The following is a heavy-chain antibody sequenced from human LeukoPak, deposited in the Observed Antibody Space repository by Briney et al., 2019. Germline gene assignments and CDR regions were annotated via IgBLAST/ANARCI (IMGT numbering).Heavy chain of an antibody. CDR3: ARGGTYYYDSSGYYPDY. J-gene: IGHJ4*02. D-gene: IGHD3-22*01. Sequence: SETLSLTCTVSGGSISSYYWSWIRQPPGKGLDWMGYIYYSGSTNYNPSLKSRVTISVDTSKNQFSLKLSSVTAADTAVYYCARGGTYYYDSSGYYPDYWGQGTLVTVSS. V-gene: IGHV4-59*01. CDR2: IYYSGST. CDR1: GGSISSYY.